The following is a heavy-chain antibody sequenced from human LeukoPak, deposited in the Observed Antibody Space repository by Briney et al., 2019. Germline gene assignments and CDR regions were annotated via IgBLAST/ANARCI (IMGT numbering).Heavy chain of an antibody. D-gene: IGHD3-3*01. CDR2: FIPILGTA. Sequence: ASVEVSCKASGATFSDYALNWVRQAPGQGLEWMGVFIPILGTANSTQKFQDRVTITADMSTNTAYMELSSLRSEDTAVYFCAGIPVFGVVLHQEPVWGKGTTVTVSS. J-gene: IGHJ6*04. CDR3: AGIPVFGVVLHQEPV. V-gene: IGHV1-69*10. CDR1: GATFSDYA.